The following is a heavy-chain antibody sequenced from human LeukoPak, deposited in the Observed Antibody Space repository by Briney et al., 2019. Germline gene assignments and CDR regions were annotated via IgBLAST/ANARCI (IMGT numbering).Heavy chain of an antibody. D-gene: IGHD1-1*01. CDR1: GGSISSGDYY. CDR2: IYYSGST. Sequence: SETLSLTCTVSGGSISSGDYYWSWIRQPPGKGLEWIGYIYYSGSTYYNPSLKSRVTISVDTSKNQFSLKLSSVTAADTAVYYCARGGYNWNGVYYYRGMDVWGQGTTVTVSS. J-gene: IGHJ6*02. CDR3: ARGGYNWNGVYYYRGMDV. V-gene: IGHV4-30-4*01.